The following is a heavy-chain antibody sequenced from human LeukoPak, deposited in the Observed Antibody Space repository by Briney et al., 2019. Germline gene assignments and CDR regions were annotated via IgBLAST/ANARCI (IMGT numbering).Heavy chain of an antibody. J-gene: IGHJ4*02. D-gene: IGHD4-17*01. CDR2: INHSGST. CDR1: GGSFSGYY. Sequence: SETLSLTCAVYGGSFSGYYWSWIRQPPGKGLEWIGEINHSGSTNYNPSLKSRVTISVDTSKNQFSLKLSSVTAADTAVYYCARARRGYGDYGWKLGYYFDYWGQGTLVTVSS. V-gene: IGHV4-34*01. CDR3: ARARRGYGDYGWKLGYYFDY.